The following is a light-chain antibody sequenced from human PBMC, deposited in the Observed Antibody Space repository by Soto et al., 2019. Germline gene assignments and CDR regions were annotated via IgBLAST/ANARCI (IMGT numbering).Light chain of an antibody. V-gene: IGKV1-8*01. CDR1: QGISSY. CDR3: QQYYSYPRT. CDR2: AAS. Sequence: IPLTQSHSTLSASLGERATIXCRASQGISSYLAWYQQKPGKAPKLLIYAASTLQSGVPSRFSGSGSGTDFTLTISCLQSEDFATYYCQQYYSYPRTFGQGTKVDI. J-gene: IGKJ1*01.